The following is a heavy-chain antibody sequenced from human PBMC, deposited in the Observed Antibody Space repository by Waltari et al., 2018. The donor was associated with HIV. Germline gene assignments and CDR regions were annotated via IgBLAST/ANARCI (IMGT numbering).Heavy chain of an antibody. CDR1: GFTFSSYA. J-gene: IGHJ6*02. D-gene: IGHD5-12*01. V-gene: IGHV3-30*04. CDR3: ASFSGYGYYYYYTMDV. Sequence: QVQLVESGGGVVQPGRSLRLSCAASGFTFSSYALPWVRQAPGKGLEWVAVISYDGSNKYYADSVKGRFTISRDNSKNTLYLQMNSLRAEDTAVYYCASFSGYGYYYYYTMDVWGQGTTVTVSS. CDR2: ISYDGSNK.